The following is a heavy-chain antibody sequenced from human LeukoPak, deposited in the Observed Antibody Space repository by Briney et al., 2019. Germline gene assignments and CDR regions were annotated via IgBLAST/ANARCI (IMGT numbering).Heavy chain of an antibody. D-gene: IGHD3-10*01. J-gene: IGHJ4*03. V-gene: IGHV1-69*13. CDR2: IIPIFGTA. CDR3: ARPKSITMVRGVITNGFDY. Sequence: SVKVSCKASGGTFSSYAISWVRQAPGQGLEWMGGIIPIFGTANYAQKFQGRVTITADESTSTAYMELSSLRSEDTAVYYCARPKSITMVRGVITNGFDYWGQGTTVTVSS. CDR1: GGTFSSYA.